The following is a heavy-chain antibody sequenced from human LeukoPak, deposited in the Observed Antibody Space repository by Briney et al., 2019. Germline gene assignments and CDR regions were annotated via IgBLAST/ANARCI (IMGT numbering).Heavy chain of an antibody. CDR1: GFPLIEYS. Sequence: GGSLRLSCTASGFPLIEYSMNWVRQAPGKGLEWISYIGIDSGNTKYADSVRGRFTISADKAKNSLYLQMNSLRVEDTAVYYCARDHNYAFDNWGQGTLVSVAS. J-gene: IGHJ4*02. CDR2: IGIDSGNT. V-gene: IGHV3-48*01. D-gene: IGHD1-1*01. CDR3: ARDHNYAFDN.